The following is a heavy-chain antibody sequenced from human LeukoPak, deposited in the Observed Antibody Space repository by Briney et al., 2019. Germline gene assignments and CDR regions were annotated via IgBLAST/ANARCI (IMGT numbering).Heavy chain of an antibody. CDR2: ISGSGGST. CDR1: GFTFGDYA. Sequence: PGGSLRLSCTASGFTFGDYAMSWVRQAPGKGLEWVSAISGSGGSTYYADSVKGRFTISRDNSKNTLYLQMNSLRAEDTAVYYCAKVQGYYYDSSGYVIDYWGQGTLVTVSS. J-gene: IGHJ4*02. D-gene: IGHD3-22*01. CDR3: AKVQGYYYDSSGYVIDY. V-gene: IGHV3-23*01.